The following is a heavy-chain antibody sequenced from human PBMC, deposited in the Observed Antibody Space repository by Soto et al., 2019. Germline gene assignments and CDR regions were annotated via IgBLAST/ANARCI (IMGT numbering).Heavy chain of an antibody. CDR1: GFIFSSYA. CDR2: ISYDGSKK. D-gene: IGHD3-16*01. V-gene: IGHV3-30-3*01. CDR3: AREDHGGLLPGYYYYGMDV. Sequence: QPGGSLRLSCAASGFIFSSYAMSWVRQAPGNGLEWVALISYDGSKKYYADSVKGRFTISRDNSRDTLYLQMNSLRAEDTAVYYCAREDHGGLLPGYYYYGMDVWGQGTTVTVSS. J-gene: IGHJ6*02.